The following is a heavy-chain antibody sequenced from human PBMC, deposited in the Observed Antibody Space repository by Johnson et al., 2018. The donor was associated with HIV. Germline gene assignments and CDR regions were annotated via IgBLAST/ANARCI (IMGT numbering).Heavy chain of an antibody. D-gene: IGHD3-9*01. J-gene: IGHJ3*02. CDR3: ARAAYVHYDILTGPPLEDAFDI. CDR2: IYIGGST. CDR1: GFTISSKY. Sequence: VQLVESGGGLVQPGGSLRLSCAASGFTISSKYFNWVRQAPGKGLEWVSVIYIGGSTYYADSVKGRFTIPRANSKNTLYLQMNSLRAEDTAVYYCARAAYVHYDILTGPPLEDAFDIWGQGTMVTVSS. V-gene: IGHV3-66*02.